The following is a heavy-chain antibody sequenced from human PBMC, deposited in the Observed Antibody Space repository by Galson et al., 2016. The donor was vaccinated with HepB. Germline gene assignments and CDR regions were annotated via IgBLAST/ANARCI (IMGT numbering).Heavy chain of an antibody. Sequence: SLRLSCAASGFPFSNYAMNWFRQAPGKGLEWVSTIATAINAENTHYADSVNGRFTISRDDSNSILYVQMSSLRAEDTAVYYCAKDYDSSGHYEGDWGQGTLVTVSP. CDR3: AKDYDSSGHYEGD. CDR1: GFPFSNYA. V-gene: IGHV3-23*01. CDR2: IATAINAENT. J-gene: IGHJ4*02. D-gene: IGHD3-22*01.